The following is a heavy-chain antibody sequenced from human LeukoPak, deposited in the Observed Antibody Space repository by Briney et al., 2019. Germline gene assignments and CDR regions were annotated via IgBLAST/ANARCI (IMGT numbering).Heavy chain of an antibody. J-gene: IGHJ4*02. V-gene: IGHV3-21*01. Sequence: TGGSLRPSCAASEFTFSSYTMNWVRQAPGKGLEWVSSISSNNNYIYYADSVKGRFTISRDNAKNSLYLQMNSLRAEDTAVYYCARGSRGNFDYWGQGTLVTVSS. D-gene: IGHD4-23*01. CDR2: ISSNNNYI. CDR1: EFTFSSYT. CDR3: ARGSRGNFDY.